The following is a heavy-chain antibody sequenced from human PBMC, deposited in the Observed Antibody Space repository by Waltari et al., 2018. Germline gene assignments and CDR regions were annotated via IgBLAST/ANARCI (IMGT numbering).Heavy chain of an antibody. J-gene: IGHJ6*02. Sequence: EVQLLESGGGLVQPGGSLRLSCAASGFTFSSYAMSWVRQAPGKGLEWVSAIWGSGGSTYYADSVKGRFTISRDNSKNTLYLQMNSLRAEDTAVYYCAKRYCSSTSCSSPYYGMDVWGQGTTVTVSS. D-gene: IGHD2-2*01. CDR3: AKRYCSSTSCSSPYYGMDV. V-gene: IGHV3-23*01. CDR2: IWGSGGST. CDR1: GFTFSSYA.